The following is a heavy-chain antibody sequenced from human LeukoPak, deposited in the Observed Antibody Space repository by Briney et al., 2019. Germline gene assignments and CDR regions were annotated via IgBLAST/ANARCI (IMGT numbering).Heavy chain of an antibody. CDR1: GGSIRNYY. D-gene: IGHD2-2*02. Sequence: SETLSLTCSVSGGSIRNYYWSWIRQPPGKGLEWIGYSYYSGSTNYNPSLKSRVTISVDTSKNQFSLKLSSVTAADTAVYYCARHESGYCSSTSCYMQYGMDVWGQGTTVTVSS. J-gene: IGHJ6*02. CDR3: ARHESGYCSSTSCYMQYGMDV. CDR2: SYYSGST. V-gene: IGHV4-59*08.